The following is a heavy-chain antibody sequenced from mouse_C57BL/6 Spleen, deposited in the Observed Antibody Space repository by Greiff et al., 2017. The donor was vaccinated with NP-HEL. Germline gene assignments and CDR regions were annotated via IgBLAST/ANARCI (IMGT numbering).Heavy chain of an antibody. V-gene: IGHV1-18*01. CDR3: ARRILYYYGSSPYYYAMDY. D-gene: IGHD1-1*01. CDR1: GYTFTDYN. J-gene: IGHJ4*01. Sequence: EVQLQQSGPELVKPGASVKIPCKASGYTFTDYNMDWVKQSHGKSLEWIGDINPNNGGTIYNQKFKGKATLTVDKSSSTAYMELRSLTSEDTAVYYCARRILYYYGSSPYYYAMDYWGQGTSVTVSS. CDR2: INPNNGGT.